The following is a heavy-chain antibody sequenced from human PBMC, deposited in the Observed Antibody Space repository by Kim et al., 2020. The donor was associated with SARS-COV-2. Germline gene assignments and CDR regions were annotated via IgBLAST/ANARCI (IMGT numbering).Heavy chain of an antibody. Sequence: ASVKVSCKASGYTFTSYGISWVRQAPGQGLEWMGWISAYNGNTNYAQKLQGRVTMTTDTSTSTAYMELRSLRSDDTAVYYCARDPGYVPYGDYPYYYYYYMDVWGKGTTVTVSS. CDR3: ARDPGYVPYGDYPYYYYYYMDV. D-gene: IGHD4-17*01. CDR1: GYTFTSYG. J-gene: IGHJ6*03. CDR2: ISAYNGNT. V-gene: IGHV1-18*01.